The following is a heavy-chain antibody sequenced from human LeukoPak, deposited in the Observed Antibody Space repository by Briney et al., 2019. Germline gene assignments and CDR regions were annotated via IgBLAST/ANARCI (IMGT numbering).Heavy chain of an antibody. CDR2: INHSGST. CDR1: GGSFSGYY. J-gene: IGHJ6*02. Sequence: PSETLSLTCAVYGGSFSGYYWSWIRQPPGKGLEWIGEINHSGSTNYNPSLKSRVTISVDTSKYQFSLKLSSVTAADTAVYYCARGRQLRWGGMDVWGQGTTVTVSS. D-gene: IGHD3-16*01. CDR3: ARGRQLRWGGMDV. V-gene: IGHV4-34*01.